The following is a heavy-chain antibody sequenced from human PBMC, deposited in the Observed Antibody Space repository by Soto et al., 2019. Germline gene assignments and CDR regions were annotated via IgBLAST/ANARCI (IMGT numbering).Heavy chain of an antibody. D-gene: IGHD2-2*02. CDR3: ARQGYCSTTACSTVDY. V-gene: IGHV5-51*01. Sequence: GESLKISCKGSGYSFTSYWIGWVRQMPGKGLEWLGIIYPGDSHTRYSPSFQGQVTISADKSISTAYLQWNSLKASDTAIYYCARQGYCSTTACSTVDYWGQGTLVTSPQ. CDR2: IYPGDSHT. J-gene: IGHJ4*02. CDR1: GYSFTSYW.